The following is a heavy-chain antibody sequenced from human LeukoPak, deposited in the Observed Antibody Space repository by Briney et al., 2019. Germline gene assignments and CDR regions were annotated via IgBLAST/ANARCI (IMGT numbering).Heavy chain of an antibody. CDR1: GYTFTSYG. CDR2: ISAYNGNT. CDR3: AASHYYSGGSCYYVY. J-gene: IGHJ4*02. V-gene: IGHV1-18*01. Sequence: ASVKVSCKASGYTFTSYGISWVRQAPGQGLEWMGWISAYNGNTNYAQKLQGRVTMTTDTSTSTAYMELRSLRSDDTAVYYCAASHYYSGGSCYYVYWGQGTLVTVSS. D-gene: IGHD2-15*01.